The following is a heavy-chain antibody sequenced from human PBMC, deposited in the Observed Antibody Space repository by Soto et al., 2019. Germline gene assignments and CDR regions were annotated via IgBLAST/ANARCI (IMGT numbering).Heavy chain of an antibody. V-gene: IGHV1-2*04. CDR1: GYTFTGYY. CDR3: ARDFRSFLGSSWSHGMDV. CDR2: INHNSGGT. J-gene: IGHJ6*02. D-gene: IGHD6-13*01. Sequence: QVQLVQSGAEVKKPGASVKVSCKASGYTFTGYYMHWVRQAPGQGLEWMGWINHNSGGTNYAQKFQGWVTMTRDTSISTAYMELSRLRSDDTAVYYCARDFRSFLGSSWSHGMDVWGQGTTVTVSS.